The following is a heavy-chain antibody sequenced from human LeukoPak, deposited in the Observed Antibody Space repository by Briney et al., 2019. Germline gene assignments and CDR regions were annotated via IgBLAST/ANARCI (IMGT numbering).Heavy chain of an antibody. J-gene: IGHJ4*02. D-gene: IGHD3-9*01. Sequence: GGSLRLSCAASGFTFSSYEMNWVRQAPGKGLEWVSYISSSGSTIYYADSVKGRFTISRDNAKNSLYLQMNSLRAEDTAVYYCAREGLRYFDWSPALDYWDQGTLVTVSS. V-gene: IGHV3-48*03. CDR3: AREGLRYFDWSPALDY. CDR1: GFTFSSYE. CDR2: ISSSGSTI.